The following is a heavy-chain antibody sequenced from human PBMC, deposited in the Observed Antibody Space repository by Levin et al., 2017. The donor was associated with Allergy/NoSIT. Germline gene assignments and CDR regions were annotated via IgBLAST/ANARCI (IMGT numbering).Heavy chain of an antibody. CDR1: GDSVTRTSSY. J-gene: IGHJ6*02. CDR3: ARLNYTDSLNFHGMDV. Sequence: ASQTLSLTCSVSGDSVTRTSSYWGWIRQPPGKGLEWIGSIHYSGSTYYNPSLKSRVTVSVDTSKNQFSLRLTSVTAADTAVYYCARLNYTDSLNFHGMDVWGQGTTVTVSS. V-gene: IGHV4-39*01. CDR2: IHYSGST. D-gene: IGHD4-17*01.